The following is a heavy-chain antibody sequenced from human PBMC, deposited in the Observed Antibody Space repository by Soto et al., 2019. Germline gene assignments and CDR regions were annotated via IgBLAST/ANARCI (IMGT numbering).Heavy chain of an antibody. D-gene: IGHD3-3*01. V-gene: IGHV1-3*01. CDR2: INAGNGNT. J-gene: IGHJ4*02. CDR3: ARVLGVAKGDY. CDR1: GYTFTSYA. Sequence: GASVKVSCKASGYTFTSYAMHWVRQAPGQRLEWMGWINAGNGNTKYSQKFQGRVTITRDTSASAAYMELSSLRSEDTAVYYCARVLGVAKGDYWGQGTLVTVSS.